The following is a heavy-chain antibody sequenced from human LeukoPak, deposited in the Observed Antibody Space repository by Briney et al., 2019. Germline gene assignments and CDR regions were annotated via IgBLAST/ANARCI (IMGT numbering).Heavy chain of an antibody. D-gene: IGHD4-17*01. CDR3: ATGGFYGDYDNFDY. CDR1: GGTFSSYA. Sequence: ASVKVSCKASGGTFSSYAISWVRQAPGQGLEWMGGIIPIFGTANYAQKFQGRATITTDESTSTAYMELSSLRSEDTAVYYCATGGFYGDYDNFDYWGQGTLVTVSS. J-gene: IGHJ4*02. CDR2: IIPIFGTA. V-gene: IGHV1-69*05.